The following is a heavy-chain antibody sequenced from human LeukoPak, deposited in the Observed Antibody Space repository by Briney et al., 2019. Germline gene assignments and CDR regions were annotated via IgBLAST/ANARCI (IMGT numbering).Heavy chain of an antibody. CDR1: GGTFSSYA. J-gene: IGHJ3*02. Sequence: GSSVKVSCKASGGTFSSYAISWARRAPGQGLEWMGRIIPIFGTANYAQKFQGRVTITTDESTSTAYMELSSLRSEDTAVYYCASESAFGGFRDAFDIWGQGTMVTVSS. V-gene: IGHV1-69*05. CDR3: ASESAFGGFRDAFDI. CDR2: IIPIFGTA. D-gene: IGHD4-23*01.